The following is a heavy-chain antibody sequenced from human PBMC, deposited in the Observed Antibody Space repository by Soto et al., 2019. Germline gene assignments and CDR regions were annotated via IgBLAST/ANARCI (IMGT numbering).Heavy chain of an antibody. CDR3: ANIPGTTAMYYYGMDV. D-gene: IGHD1-7*01. V-gene: IGHV3-23*01. J-gene: IGHJ6*02. Sequence: EVQLLESGGGLVQPGGSLRLSCAASGFTFSSYAMSWVRQAPGKGLEWVSAISGSGGSTYYADSVKGRFTISRDNSKNPLYLQMNSLRAEDTAVYYCANIPGTTAMYYYGMDVWGQGTTVTVSS. CDR1: GFTFSSYA. CDR2: ISGSGGST.